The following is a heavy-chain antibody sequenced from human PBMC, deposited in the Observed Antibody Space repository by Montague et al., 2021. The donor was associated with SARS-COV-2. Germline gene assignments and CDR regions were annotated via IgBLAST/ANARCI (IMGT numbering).Heavy chain of an antibody. CDR2: IYTSGST. CDR3: ARMGWLRGWFDP. CDR1: GGSISSGSYY. V-gene: IGHV4-61*02. D-gene: IGHD5-12*01. J-gene: IGHJ5*02. Sequence: TLSLTCTVSGGSISSGSYYWSWIRQPAGKGLEWIGRIYTSGSTNYNPSLKSRVTISVDMSKNQFSLKLSSVTAADTAVYYCARMGWLRGWFDPWGQGTLVTVSS.